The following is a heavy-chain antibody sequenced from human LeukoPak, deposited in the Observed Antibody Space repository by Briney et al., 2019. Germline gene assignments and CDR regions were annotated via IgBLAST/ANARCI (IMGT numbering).Heavy chain of an antibody. J-gene: IGHJ4*02. Sequence: ASVKVSCKASGYTFTDYYMHWVRQAPGQGLEWMGWINPNTGDTNYARNFQGRVAMTRDTSISTAYMELSRLRSDDTAMFYCVATTYSDYDGFDYWGQGTLVTVSS. CDR2: INPNTGDT. D-gene: IGHD4-11*01. V-gene: IGHV1-2*02. CDR1: GYTFTDYY. CDR3: VATTYSDYDGFDY.